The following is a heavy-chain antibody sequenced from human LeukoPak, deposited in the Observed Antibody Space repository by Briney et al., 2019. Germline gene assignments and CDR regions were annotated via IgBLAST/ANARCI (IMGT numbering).Heavy chain of an antibody. V-gene: IGHV3-23*01. J-gene: IGHJ4*02. Sequence: PGGSLRLSCAASGFTFSGYAMTWVRQAPGKGLEWVSSISDSAGGTYYADSVKGRFTISRDNSKNTLYLQMNSLRAEDTAVYYCAPGGDYTFFDYWGQGTLVTVSS. CDR2: ISDSAGGT. CDR3: APGGDYTFFDY. D-gene: IGHD4-17*01. CDR1: GFTFSGYA.